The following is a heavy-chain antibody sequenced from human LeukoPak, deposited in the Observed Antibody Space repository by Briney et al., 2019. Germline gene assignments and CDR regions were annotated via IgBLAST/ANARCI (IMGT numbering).Heavy chain of an antibody. D-gene: IGHD3-9*01. CDR1: GFNVNRNY. CDR2: IYSGGST. V-gene: IGHV3-53*01. CDR3: ARGTTDILTGYYYYAMDV. Sequence: PGGSLRLSCAASGFNVNRNYMRCLRQAPGKGLEWVSVIYSGGSTYYADSVKGRFTISRDNSKNTVYLQMNSPRATDAAVYHCARGTTDILTGYYYYAMDVWGQGTTVTVSS. J-gene: IGHJ6*02.